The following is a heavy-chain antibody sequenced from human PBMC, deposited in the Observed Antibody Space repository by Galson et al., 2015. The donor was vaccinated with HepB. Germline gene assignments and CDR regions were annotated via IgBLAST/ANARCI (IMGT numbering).Heavy chain of an antibody. J-gene: IGHJ4*02. CDR3: AYSSAWYGVEY. Sequence: LSLTCTVSGDSISSSNYCWGWIRQPPGKGLEWIGSICFSGSTYYNTSLESRVTISVDTTKSQFSLKLSSVTAADTAVYYCAYSSAWYGVEYWGQGTLVTVSS. D-gene: IGHD6-19*01. CDR1: GDSISSSNYC. V-gene: IGHV4-39*01. CDR2: ICFSGST.